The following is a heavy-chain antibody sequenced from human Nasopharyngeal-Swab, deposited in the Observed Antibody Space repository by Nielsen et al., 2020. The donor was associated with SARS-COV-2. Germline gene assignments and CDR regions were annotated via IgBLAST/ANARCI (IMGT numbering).Heavy chain of an antibody. Sequence: GESLKISCAASGFTFSSYWMHWVRQAPGKGLVWVSRINSDGSSTSYADSVKGRFTISRDNAKNSLYLQMNSLRAEDTALYYCAKASPYDYYDSSGYLGDYFDYWGQGTLVTVSS. CDR2: INSDGSST. D-gene: IGHD3-22*01. J-gene: IGHJ4*02. V-gene: IGHV3-74*01. CDR1: GFTFSSYW. CDR3: AKASPYDYYDSSGYLGDYFDY.